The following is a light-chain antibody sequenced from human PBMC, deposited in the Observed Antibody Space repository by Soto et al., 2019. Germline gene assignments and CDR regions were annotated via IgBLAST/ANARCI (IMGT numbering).Light chain of an antibody. CDR2: DVS. CDR1: QSVFTY. V-gene: IGKV3-11*01. J-gene: IGKJ1*01. CDR3: QHRSNWHGT. Sequence: EIVLTQSPATLSLSPGERATLFCRASQSVFTYLAWYQQRPGQAPRLLIYDVSDRATGIPARFTGSGSGTDFTLTISSLEPEDGAIYYCQHRSNWHGTFGQGTKVEIK.